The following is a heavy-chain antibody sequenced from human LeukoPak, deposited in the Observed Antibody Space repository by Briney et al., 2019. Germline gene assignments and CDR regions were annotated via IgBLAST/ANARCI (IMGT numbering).Heavy chain of an antibody. CDR2: ISGSGAST. D-gene: IGHD5-18*01. CDR3: ARLRASVTTPNDY. CDR1: GFTLSTNA. J-gene: IGHJ4*02. V-gene: IGHV3-23*01. Sequence: GGSLRLSCLTSGFTLSTNAMSWVRQAPGKGLEWISGISGSGASTYYADSVKGRFTISRDDSRNTLYLQMNSLRDEDTAVYYCARLRASVTTPNDYWGQGTLVTVSS.